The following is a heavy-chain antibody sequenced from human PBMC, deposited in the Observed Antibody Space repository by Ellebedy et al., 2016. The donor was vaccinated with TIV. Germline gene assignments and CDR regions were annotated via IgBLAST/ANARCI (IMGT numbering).Heavy chain of an antibody. CDR2: INHSGST. Sequence: SETLSLTXAVYGGSFSGYYWSWIRQPPGKGLEWIGEINHSGSTNYNPSLKSRVTISVDTSKNQFSLKLSSVTAADTAVYYCASQTIVGATNWGQGTLVTVSS. CDR1: GGSFSGYY. J-gene: IGHJ4*02. V-gene: IGHV4-34*01. D-gene: IGHD1-26*01. CDR3: ASQTIVGATN.